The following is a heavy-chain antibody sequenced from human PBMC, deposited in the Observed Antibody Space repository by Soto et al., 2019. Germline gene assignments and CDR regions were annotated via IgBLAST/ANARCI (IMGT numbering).Heavy chain of an antibody. CDR3: ARGFYYYGSRYYYGMDV. CDR2: INHSGST. Sequence: PSETLSLTCAVYGGSFSGYYWSWIRQPPGKGLEWIGEINHSGSTNYNPSLKSRVTISVDMSKNQFSLKLSSVTAADTAVYYCARGFYYYGSRYYYGMDVWGQGTTVTVSS. D-gene: IGHD3-10*01. V-gene: IGHV4-34*01. CDR1: GGSFSGYY. J-gene: IGHJ6*02.